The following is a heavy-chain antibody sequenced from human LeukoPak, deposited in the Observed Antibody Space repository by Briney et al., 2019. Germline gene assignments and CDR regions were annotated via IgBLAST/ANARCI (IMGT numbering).Heavy chain of an antibody. CDR2: INPNSGGT. J-gene: IGHJ4*02. V-gene: IGHV1-2*02. Sequence: GASVKVSCKASGYTFTGYYMHWVRQAPGQGREWMGWINPNSGGTNYAQKFQGRVTTTRDTSISTAYMELSRLRSDDTAVYYCARGPYRIVGAINFDYWGQGTLVTVSS. D-gene: IGHD1-26*01. CDR3: ARGPYRIVGAINFDY. CDR1: GYTFTGYY.